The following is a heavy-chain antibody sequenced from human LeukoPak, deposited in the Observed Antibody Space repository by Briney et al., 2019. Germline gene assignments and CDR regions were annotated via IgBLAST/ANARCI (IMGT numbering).Heavy chain of an antibody. CDR3: ATGPPLGPAAIAYFDY. CDR1: GYTLTELS. D-gene: IGHD2-2*01. Sequence: VSVKVSCKVSGYTLTELSMHWVRQAPGKGLEWMGGFDPEDGETIYAQKFQGRVTMTEDTSTDTAYMELSSLRSEDTAVYYCATGPPLGPAAIAYFDYWGQGTLVTVSS. J-gene: IGHJ4*02. V-gene: IGHV1-24*01. CDR2: FDPEDGET.